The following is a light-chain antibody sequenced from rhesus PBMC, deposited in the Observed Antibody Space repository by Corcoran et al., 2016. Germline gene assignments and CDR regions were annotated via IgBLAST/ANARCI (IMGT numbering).Light chain of an antibody. CDR2: KAS. CDR3: QRGYDLLYG. V-gene: IGKV1-25*01. CDR1: QGSNNK. J-gene: IGKJ2*01. Sequence: DIQMTQSPSSLSASVGDRVTITCRASQGSNNKVAWYQQKPGKVPKLLIYKASTLQRGIPSRFSGIGSGTDFTHTICSLQHEEFATYYCQRGYDLLYGFGRGTKVEIK.